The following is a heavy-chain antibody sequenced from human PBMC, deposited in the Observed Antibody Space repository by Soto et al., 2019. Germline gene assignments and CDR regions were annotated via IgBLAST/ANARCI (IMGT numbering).Heavy chain of an antibody. CDR1: GFTFSTYW. D-gene: IGHD1-26*01. CDR3: ARGGRRSGSYADAFDI. J-gene: IGHJ3*02. Sequence: LRLSCAASGFTFSTYWMSWVRQAPGKGLEWVANIKQDGSEKYYVDSVKGRFTISRDNAKNSLYLQMNSLRAEDTAVYYCARGGRRSGSYADAFDIWGQGTMVTVSS. CDR2: IKQDGSEK. V-gene: IGHV3-7*03.